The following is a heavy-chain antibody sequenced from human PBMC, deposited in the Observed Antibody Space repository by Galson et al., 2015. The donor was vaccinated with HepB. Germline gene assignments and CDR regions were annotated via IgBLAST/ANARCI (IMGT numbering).Heavy chain of an antibody. J-gene: IGHJ3*02. CDR2: IKQDGSEK. V-gene: IGHV3-7*03. CDR3: ARAPEAWQWLVQGAFDI. D-gene: IGHD6-19*01. Sequence: SLRLSCAASGFTFRSYAMHWVRQAPGKGLEWVANIKQDGSEKYYVDSVKGRFTISRDNAKNSLYLQMNSLRAEDTAVYYCARAPEAWQWLVQGAFDIWGQGTMVTVSS. CDR1: GFTFRSYA.